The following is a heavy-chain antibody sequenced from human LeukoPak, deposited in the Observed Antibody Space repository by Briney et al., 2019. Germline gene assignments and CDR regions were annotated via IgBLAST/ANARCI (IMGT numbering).Heavy chain of an antibody. CDR3: ASLWQLERRYYFDY. J-gene: IGHJ4*02. V-gene: IGHV3-21*01. CDR1: GFTFSSYS. CDR2: ISSSSSYI. Sequence: GGSLRLSCAASGFTFSSYSMNWVRQAPGKGLEWVSSISSSSSYIYYADSVKGRFTISRDNAKNSLYLQTNSLRAEDTAVYYCASLWQLERRYYFDYWGQGTLVTVSS. D-gene: IGHD1-1*01.